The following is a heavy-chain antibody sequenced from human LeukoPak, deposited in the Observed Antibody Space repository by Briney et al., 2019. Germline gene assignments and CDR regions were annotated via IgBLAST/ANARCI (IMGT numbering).Heavy chain of an antibody. Sequence: GGSLRLSCAASGFTVSSNYMSWVRQAPGKGLEWVSVIYSGGSTYYADSVKGRFTISRDNAKNTLYLQTNSLRADDTAVYYCTRGRYSFDYWGQGTLVTVSS. D-gene: IGHD3-3*01. CDR1: GFTVSSNY. V-gene: IGHV3-53*01. CDR2: IYSGGST. CDR3: TRGRYSFDY. J-gene: IGHJ4*02.